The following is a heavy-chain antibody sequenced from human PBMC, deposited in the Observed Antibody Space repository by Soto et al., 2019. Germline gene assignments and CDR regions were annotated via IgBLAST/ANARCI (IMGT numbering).Heavy chain of an antibody. J-gene: IGHJ6*03. CDR2: ISSSSIYI. CDR3: ATVPGGYYYVDV. V-gene: IGHV3-21*01. CDR1: GFTFSDYS. D-gene: IGHD2-8*02. Sequence: GGSLRLSYAASGFTFSDYSMNWVRQAPGKGLEWVSSISSSSIYIYYADSMKGRFTVSRDNAKNSLYLQMNSLRAEDTAVYYCATVPGGYYYVDVWGKGTTVTVSS.